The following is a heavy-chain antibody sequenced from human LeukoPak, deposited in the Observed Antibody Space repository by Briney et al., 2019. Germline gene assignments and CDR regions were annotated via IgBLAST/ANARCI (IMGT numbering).Heavy chain of an antibody. CDR1: GYTFTSYA. CDR2: INAGNGNT. D-gene: IGHD1-26*01. CDR3: ATDVSDSGRCSGLDSFDL. Sequence: ASVKVSCKASGYTFTSYAMHWVRQAPGQRLKWMGLINAGNGNTKYSQKLQGRATITRDTSASTAYMELSSLRSEDTGVYYCATDVSDSGRCSGLDSFDLWGEGTMGTFSS. J-gene: IGHJ3*01. V-gene: IGHV1-3*01.